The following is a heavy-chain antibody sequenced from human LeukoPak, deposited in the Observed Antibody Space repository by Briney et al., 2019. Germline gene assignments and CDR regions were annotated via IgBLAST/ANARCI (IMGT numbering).Heavy chain of an antibody. J-gene: IGHJ4*02. Sequence: GGSLKHSRAASGFTFNFFGIHWVRQAPGKGLEWVAFIRYDGIDKYYAASVKGRFTVSRDNSRNTLFLHMNSLRTEDTAIYYCAKDQYSSGWPFDYWGQGELATVSS. CDR3: AKDQYSSGWPFDY. V-gene: IGHV3-30*02. CDR2: IRYDGIDK. CDR1: GFTFNFFG. D-gene: IGHD6-19*01.